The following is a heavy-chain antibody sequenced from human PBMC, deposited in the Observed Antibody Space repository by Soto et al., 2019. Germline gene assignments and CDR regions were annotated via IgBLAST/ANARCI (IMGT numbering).Heavy chain of an antibody. CDR3: XXXXXXXXXXPQDV. Sequence: QVQLVQSGDEVKKPGASVKVSCKASGYIFVNYGIAWVRQAPGQGLEWMGWISPYTGNTHSATKNQGRLTMTTDKXXXXXXXXXXXXXXXXXXXXXXXXXXXXXXXXPQDVWGQGTTVTVSS. CDR2: ISPYTGNT. CDR1: GYIFVNYG. J-gene: IGHJ6*02. V-gene: IGHV1-18*01.